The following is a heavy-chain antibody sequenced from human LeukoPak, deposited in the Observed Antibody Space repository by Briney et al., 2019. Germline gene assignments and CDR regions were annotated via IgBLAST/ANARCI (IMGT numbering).Heavy chain of an antibody. CDR3: ARDYSSGWFRNWFDP. D-gene: IGHD6-19*01. CDR2: ISYDGSDK. J-gene: IGHJ5*02. Sequence: GGSLRLSCAASGFTFDSYAMHWVRQAPGKGLEWVAVISYDGSDKYSADSVKGRFTISRDNSKNTLYLQMNSLRPEDTAVYYCARDYSSGWFRNWFDPWGQGTLVTVSS. CDR1: GFTFDSYA. V-gene: IGHV3-30-3*01.